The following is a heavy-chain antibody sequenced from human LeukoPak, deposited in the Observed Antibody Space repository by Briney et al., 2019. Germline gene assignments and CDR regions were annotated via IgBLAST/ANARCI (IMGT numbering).Heavy chain of an antibody. V-gene: IGHV1-18*04. Sequence: GASVKISCKASDYTFTSYGISWVRQAPGQGLEWMGWISAYNGNTNYAQKLQGRVTMTTDTSTSTAYMELRSLRSDDTAVYYCAKGGYDILTGYDSPSDYWGQGTLVTVSS. CDR2: ISAYNGNT. J-gene: IGHJ4*02. CDR1: DYTFTSYG. D-gene: IGHD3-9*01. CDR3: AKGGYDILTGYDSPSDY.